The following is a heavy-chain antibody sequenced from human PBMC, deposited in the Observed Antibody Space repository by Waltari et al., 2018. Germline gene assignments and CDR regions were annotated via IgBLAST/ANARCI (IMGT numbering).Heavy chain of an antibody. CDR3: ARGITAGFDY. Sequence: QVHLVQSGAEVKMPGASVKVYCKASGYHITSYHINWVRQATGQGLEWMGWMNTNTGQTDYAQKFQGRVTMTRDTSISTAYMELSSLTSEDTAVYYCARGITAGFDYWGQGTLITVSS. J-gene: IGHJ4*02. CDR2: MNTNTGQT. CDR1: GYHITSYH. V-gene: IGHV1-8*01. D-gene: IGHD6-13*01.